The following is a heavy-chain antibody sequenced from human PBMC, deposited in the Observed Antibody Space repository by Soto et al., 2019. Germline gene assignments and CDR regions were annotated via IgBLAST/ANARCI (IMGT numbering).Heavy chain of an antibody. CDR2: ISAYNGNT. V-gene: IGHV1-18*01. J-gene: IGHJ6*03. Sequence: ASVKVSCKASGYTFTSYGISWVRQAPGQGLEWMGWISAYNGNTNYAQKLQGRVTMTTDTSTSTAYMELRSLRSDDTAVYYCARVLGIAVAGGYMDVWGKGTTGTVSS. CDR1: GYTFTSYG. D-gene: IGHD6-19*01. CDR3: ARVLGIAVAGGYMDV.